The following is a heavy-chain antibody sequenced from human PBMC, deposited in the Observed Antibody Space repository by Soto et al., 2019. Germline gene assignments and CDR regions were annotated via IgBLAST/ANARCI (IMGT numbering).Heavy chain of an antibody. V-gene: IGHV3-30*03. CDR1: GFTFSSYG. CDR3: ARIHGDYGEETG. J-gene: IGHJ4*02. D-gene: IGHD4-17*01. Sequence: GGSLRLSCAASGFTFSSYGMHRVRQAPGKGLERVAVISYDGSNKYYADSVKGRFTISRDNSKNTLYLQMNSLRAEDTALYYCARIHGDYGEETGWGQGTLVTVSS. CDR2: ISYDGSNK.